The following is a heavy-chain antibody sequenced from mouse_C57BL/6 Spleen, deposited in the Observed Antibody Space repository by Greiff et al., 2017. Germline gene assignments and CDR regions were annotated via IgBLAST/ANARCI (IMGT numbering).Heavy chain of an antibody. CDR3: AHDYDKAWFAY. D-gene: IGHD2-4*01. J-gene: IGHJ3*01. CDR2: IYPRSGNT. CDR1: GYTFTSYG. Sequence: VQLQQSGAELARPGASVKLSCKASGYTFTSYGISWVKQRTGQGLEWIGEIYPRSGNTYYNEKFKGKATLTADKSSSTAYMELRSLTSEYSAVYFCAHDYDKAWFAYWGQGTLVTVSA. V-gene: IGHV1-81*01.